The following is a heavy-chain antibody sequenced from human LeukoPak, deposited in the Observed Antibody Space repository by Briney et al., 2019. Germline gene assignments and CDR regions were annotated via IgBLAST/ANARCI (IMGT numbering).Heavy chain of an antibody. V-gene: IGHV3-7*01. Sequence: GGSLRLSCAASGFTFSSYWMSWVRQAPGKGLEWVANIKQDGSEKYYVDSVKGRFTISRDNAKNSLYLQTNSLRAEDTAVYYCARDQKYSSGYYYPYWGQGTLVTVSS. J-gene: IGHJ4*02. CDR2: IKQDGSEK. CDR3: ARDQKYSSGYYYPY. CDR1: GFTFSSYW. D-gene: IGHD3-22*01.